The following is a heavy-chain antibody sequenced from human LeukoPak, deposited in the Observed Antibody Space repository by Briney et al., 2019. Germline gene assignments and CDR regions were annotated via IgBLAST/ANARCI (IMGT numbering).Heavy chain of an antibody. CDR2: ISSNGGTT. J-gene: IGHJ4*02. CDR3: VKAQYYGSGSSPPY. Sequence: GGSLRLSCSASGFTFSSYAMNWVRQAPGKGLEYVSAISSNGGTTYYADSVKGRFTISRDNSKNTLYLQMSSLRAEDTAVYYCVKAQYYGSGSSPPYWGQGTLVTVSS. V-gene: IGHV3-64D*06. D-gene: IGHD3-10*01. CDR1: GFTFSSYA.